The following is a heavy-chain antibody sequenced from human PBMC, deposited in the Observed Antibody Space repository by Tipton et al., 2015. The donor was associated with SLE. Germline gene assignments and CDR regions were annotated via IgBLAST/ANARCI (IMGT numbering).Heavy chain of an antibody. CDR3: EKFETTTDFQHYS. Sequence: SLRLSCATSGFTFSSYALSSVRRAPGKGLEWVSAISGGGGRNYSADFEGGRCSIINEKTKTTLFLIINSLRVDDTATYYCEKFETTTDFQHYSWRQGTLVSVSS. CDR2: ISGGGGRN. J-gene: IGHJ4*02. D-gene: IGHD1-14*01. CDR1: GFTFSSYA. V-gene: IGHV3-23*01.